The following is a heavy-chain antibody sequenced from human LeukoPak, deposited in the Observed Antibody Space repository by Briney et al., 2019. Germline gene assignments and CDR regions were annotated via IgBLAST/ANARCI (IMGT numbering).Heavy chain of an antibody. CDR2: TNEAGGDK. CDR3: AIATTGRGAFGS. Sequence: PGGSLRLSCAASGFTFSDFWMSWVRQAPGKGLKCLASTNEAGGDKYYVDSVKGRFTISRDNSKNSLSLQMNSLTAEDTAIYYCAIATTGRGAFGSWGQGTLVSVSS. D-gene: IGHD1-1*01. J-gene: IGHJ4*02. V-gene: IGHV3-7*01. CDR1: GFTFSDFW.